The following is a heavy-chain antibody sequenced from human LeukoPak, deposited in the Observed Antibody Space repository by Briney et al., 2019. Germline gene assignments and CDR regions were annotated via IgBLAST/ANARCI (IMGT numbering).Heavy chain of an antibody. D-gene: IGHD5-24*01. CDR3: ARGDGYNFYPFDY. Sequence: PSETLSLTCAVYGGSFSGYYWSWIRQPPGKGLEWIGEINHSGSTNYNPSLKSRVTISVDTSKNQFSLKLSSVTAADTAVYYCARGDGYNFYPFDYWGQGTLVTVSS. CDR1: GGSFSGYY. CDR2: INHSGST. J-gene: IGHJ4*02. V-gene: IGHV4-34*01.